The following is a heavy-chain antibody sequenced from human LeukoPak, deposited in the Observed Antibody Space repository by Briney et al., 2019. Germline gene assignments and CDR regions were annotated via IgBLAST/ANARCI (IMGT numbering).Heavy chain of an antibody. Sequence: GGTLRLSCAASGFTFSSYEMNWVRQAPGKGLEWVSYITSSGSTIYYADSVKGRFTISRDNAKNSLYLQMNSLRAEDTAVYYCAKNDWSSSFYFDYWGQGTLVSVSS. CDR1: GFTFSSYE. V-gene: IGHV3-48*03. CDR2: ITSSGSTI. J-gene: IGHJ4*02. CDR3: AKNDWSSSFYFDY. D-gene: IGHD3-9*01.